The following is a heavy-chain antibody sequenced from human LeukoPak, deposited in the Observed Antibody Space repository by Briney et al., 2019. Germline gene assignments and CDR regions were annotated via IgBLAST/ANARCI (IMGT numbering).Heavy chain of an antibody. Sequence: PGGSLRLSCAASGFTFSDYWMHWVRQAPGKGLVWVSRINSDGNTTNYADSVKGRFTISRDNAKKTLYLQMNSLRAEDTAVYYCARDFGQNYATPPYYYYYMDVWGKGTTVTVSS. D-gene: IGHD1-7*01. CDR3: ARDFGQNYATPPYYYYYMDV. CDR2: INSDGNTT. V-gene: IGHV3-74*01. J-gene: IGHJ6*03. CDR1: GFTFSDYW.